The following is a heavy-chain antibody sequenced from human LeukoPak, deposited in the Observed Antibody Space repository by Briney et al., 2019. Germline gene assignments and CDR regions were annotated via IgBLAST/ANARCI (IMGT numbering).Heavy chain of an antibody. CDR2: IYYTGST. CDR1: GGSISNFY. V-gene: IGHV4-30-4*01. D-gene: IGHD2-2*01. J-gene: IGHJ4*02. CDR3: TRGRTPSDY. Sequence: SETLSLTCTVSGGSISNFYWSWIRQPPGKGLEWIGNIYYTGSTSYNPSLKSRLTMSVDTSNNQFSLKLNSLTAADTAVYYCTRGRTPSDYWGQGTLVTVS.